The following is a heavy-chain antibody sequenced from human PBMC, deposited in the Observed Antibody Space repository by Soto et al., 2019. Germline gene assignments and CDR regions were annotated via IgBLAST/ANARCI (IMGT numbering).Heavy chain of an antibody. Sequence: GGSLRLSCAASGFTFSSYAMHWVRQAPGNGLEWVAVIWYDGSNKYYADSVKGRFTISRDNSKNTLYLQMNSLRAEDTAVYYCAKDILVVVAANDAFDIWGQGTMVTVSS. D-gene: IGHD2-15*01. J-gene: IGHJ3*02. CDR1: GFTFSSYA. CDR3: AKDILVVVAANDAFDI. V-gene: IGHV3-33*06. CDR2: IWYDGSNK.